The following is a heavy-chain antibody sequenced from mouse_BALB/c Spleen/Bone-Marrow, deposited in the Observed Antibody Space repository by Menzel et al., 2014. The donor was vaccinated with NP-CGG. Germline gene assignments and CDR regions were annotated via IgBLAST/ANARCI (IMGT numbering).Heavy chain of an antibody. D-gene: IGHD1-1*01. J-gene: IGHJ4*01. V-gene: IGHV1-7*01. CDR3: ARGGYYGSAMDD. CDR1: GYTFTSYW. CDR2: INPNTGYT. Sequence: VQLVESGAELAKPGASVKMSCKASGYTFTSYWMHWVKQRPGQGLEWIGYINPNTGYTEYNQKFKDKATLTADKSSSTAYMQLSSRTAEDPAVYYCARGGYYGSAMDDWGQGTSVTVPS.